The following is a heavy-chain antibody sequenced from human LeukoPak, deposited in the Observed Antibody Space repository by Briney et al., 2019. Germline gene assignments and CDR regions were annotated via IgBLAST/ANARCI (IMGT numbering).Heavy chain of an antibody. Sequence: GGSLRLSCAAPGFTFNNYAMSWVRQAPPKGLQWVSSISGSGGSTYYVDSVKGRFTISRETSKNTLYLQMNSLRAEDTAVYYCAKESIAAAGRDFDYWGQGTLVTVSS. J-gene: IGHJ4*02. CDR3: AKESIAAAGRDFDY. CDR1: GFTFNNYA. CDR2: ISGSGGST. V-gene: IGHV3-23*01. D-gene: IGHD6-13*01.